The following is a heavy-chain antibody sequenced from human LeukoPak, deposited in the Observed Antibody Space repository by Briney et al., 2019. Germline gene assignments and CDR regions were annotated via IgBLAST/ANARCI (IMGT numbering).Heavy chain of an antibody. V-gene: IGHV4-34*01. CDR2: IYYTGNT. J-gene: IGHJ3*02. D-gene: IGHD3-22*01. CDR1: GGSFSGYY. Sequence: SETLSLTCAVYGGSFSGYYWGWIRQPPGKGLEWIGNIYYTGNTYYNSSLKSRVTISLDTSKNQFSLKVISMTAADTAVYYCTKSDGSGLIRICGRGTMVTVSS. CDR3: TKSDGSGLIRI.